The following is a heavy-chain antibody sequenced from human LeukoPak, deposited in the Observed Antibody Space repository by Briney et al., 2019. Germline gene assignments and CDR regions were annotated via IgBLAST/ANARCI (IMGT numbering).Heavy chain of an antibody. J-gene: IGHJ4*02. CDR2: ISYDGSNK. CDR1: GFTFSSYA. CDR3: AREGSGSSWSCFEY. V-gene: IGHV3-30-3*01. Sequence: PGRSLRLSCAASGFTFSSYALHWVRQAPGKGLEWVAVISYDGSNKYYADSVRGRFTISRDNSRNTMYLQMNSLRAEDTAVYYCAREGSGSSWSCFEYWGQGTLVTVSS. D-gene: IGHD6-13*01.